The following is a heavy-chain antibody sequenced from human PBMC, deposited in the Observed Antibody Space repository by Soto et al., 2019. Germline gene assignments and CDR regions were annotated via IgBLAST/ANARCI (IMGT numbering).Heavy chain of an antibody. CDR2: ISDDGSNK. J-gene: IGHJ6*02. Sequence: PGGSLRLCCAASGFTFSNYDMHWVRQAPGKGLEWVALISDDGSNKYYADSVKGRFTISRDNSKNTLYLQMNSLRAEDTAVYYGAKHSQTRDYYYYHVMDVWGQGTTVTVSS. CDR1: GFTFSNYD. CDR3: AKHSQTRDYYYYHVMDV. V-gene: IGHV3-30*18. D-gene: IGHD2-15*01.